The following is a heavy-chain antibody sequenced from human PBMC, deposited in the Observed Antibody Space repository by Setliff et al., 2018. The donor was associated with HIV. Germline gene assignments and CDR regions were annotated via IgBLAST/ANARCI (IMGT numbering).Heavy chain of an antibody. V-gene: IGHV4-4*07. Sequence: KTSETLSLTCTVSGGSIRSYYWSWIRQPAGKGLEWIGRIYGSGSTNYNPSLESRVTMSVDTSKNQVSLKLNSVTAADAAVYYCARVVPEVVYGAYWFDPWGRGTLVTVSS. CDR3: ARVVPEVVYGAYWFDP. CDR1: GGSIRSYY. CDR2: IYGSGST. D-gene: IGHD4-17*01. J-gene: IGHJ5*02.